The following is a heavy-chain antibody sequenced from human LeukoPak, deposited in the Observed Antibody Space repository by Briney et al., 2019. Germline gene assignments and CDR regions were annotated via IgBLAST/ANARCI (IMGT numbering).Heavy chain of an antibody. CDR2: ISSSGSTI. Sequence: GGSLRLSCAASGFTFSSYEMNWVRQAPGKGLEWVSYISSSGSTIYYADFVKGRFTISRDNAKNSLYLQMNSLRAEDTAVYYCARAGYDYVWGSPPLDYWGQGTLVTVSS. CDR3: ARAGYDYVWGSPPLDY. J-gene: IGHJ4*02. D-gene: IGHD3-16*01. V-gene: IGHV3-48*03. CDR1: GFTFSSYE.